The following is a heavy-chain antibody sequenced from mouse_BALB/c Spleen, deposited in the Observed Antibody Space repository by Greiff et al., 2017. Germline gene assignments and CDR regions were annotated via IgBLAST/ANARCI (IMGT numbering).Heavy chain of an antibody. V-gene: IGHV5-17*02. D-gene: IGHD1-1*01. CDR1: GFTFSSFG. CDR3: ASSICNTAVDYAMDY. Sequence: EVQGVESGGGLVQPGGSRKLSCAASGFTFSSFGMHWVRQAPEKGLEWVAYIRSGSSTIYYADTVKGRYTISRDNPKNTLFLQMTSLRSEDTAMYDCASSICNTAVDYAMDYWGQGTSVTVSS. J-gene: IGHJ4*01. CDR2: IRSGSSTI.